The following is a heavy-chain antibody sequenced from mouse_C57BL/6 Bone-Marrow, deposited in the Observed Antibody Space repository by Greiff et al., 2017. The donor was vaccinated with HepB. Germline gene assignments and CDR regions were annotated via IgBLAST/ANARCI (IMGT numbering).Heavy chain of an antibody. Sequence: EVMLVESGPGMVKPSQSLSLTCTVTGYSITSGYDWHWIRHFPGNKLEWMGYISYSGSTNYNPSLKSRISITHDTSKNHFFLKLNSVTTEDTATYYCAREGGLLPYWYFDVWGTGTTVTVSS. CDR3: AREGGLLPYWYFDV. D-gene: IGHD2-3*01. CDR2: ISYSGST. J-gene: IGHJ1*03. V-gene: IGHV3-1*01. CDR1: GYSITSGYD.